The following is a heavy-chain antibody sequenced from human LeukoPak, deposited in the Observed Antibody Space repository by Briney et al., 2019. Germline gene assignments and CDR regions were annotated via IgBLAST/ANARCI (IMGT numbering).Heavy chain of an antibody. J-gene: IGHJ5*02. V-gene: IGHV4-39*07. D-gene: IGHD6-13*01. CDR1: AASINSGIYY. CDR3: ARGVSLVTGMWFDP. CDR2: ISNRGTT. Sequence: PSESLSLTCTVSAASINSGIYYWSWTRQPAGKGLECIGSISNRGTTDYNPSLMSRSTISTDASKNQLYLQLNTLTAADTAMYYCARGVSLVTGMWFDPWGQGTLVAVSS.